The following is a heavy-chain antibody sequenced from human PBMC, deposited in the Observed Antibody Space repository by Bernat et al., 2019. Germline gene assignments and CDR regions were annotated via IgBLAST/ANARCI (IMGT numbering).Heavy chain of an antibody. D-gene: IGHD2-21*02. J-gene: IGHJ3*02. CDR3: TTDMDDCGGDCYPLDAFDI. Sequence: EVQLVESGGGLVKPGGSLRLSCAASGFTFSNAWMSWVRQAPGKGLEWVGRIKSKTDGGTTDYAAPVKGRFTISRDDSKNTLYLQMNSLKTEDTAVYYCTTDMDDCGGDCYPLDAFDIWGQGTMVTVSS. CDR2: IKSKTDGGTT. CDR1: GFTFSNAW. V-gene: IGHV3-15*01.